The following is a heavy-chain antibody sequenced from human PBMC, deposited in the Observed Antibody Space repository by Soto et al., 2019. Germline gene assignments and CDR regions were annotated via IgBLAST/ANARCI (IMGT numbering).Heavy chain of an antibody. CDR2: INPSGGST. D-gene: IGHD3-3*01. CDR1: GYTFTSYY. Sequence: ASVKVSCKASGYTFTSYYMHWVRQAPGQGLEWMGIINPSGGSTSYAQKFQGRVTMTRDTSTSTAYMELSSLRSEDTAVYYCARDGGITIFGVVMDAFDIWGQGTMVTVSS. V-gene: IGHV1-46*01. J-gene: IGHJ3*02. CDR3: ARDGGITIFGVVMDAFDI.